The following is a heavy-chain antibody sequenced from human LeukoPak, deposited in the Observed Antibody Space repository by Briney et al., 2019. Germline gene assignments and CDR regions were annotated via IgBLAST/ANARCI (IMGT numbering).Heavy chain of an antibody. J-gene: IGHJ4*02. Sequence: GGSLRLSCAASGFRFSSYWMSWVRQAPGKGLEWVANIKEDGSEKYYVDSVKGRFTISRDNAKNLLYLQMNSLRTEDTAVYYCAREQAPYSSGWYFIPPHAFDIWGQGTLVTVSS. CDR3: AREQAPYSSGWYFIPPHAFDI. CDR2: IKEDGSEK. D-gene: IGHD6-19*01. V-gene: IGHV3-7*01. CDR1: GFRFSSYW.